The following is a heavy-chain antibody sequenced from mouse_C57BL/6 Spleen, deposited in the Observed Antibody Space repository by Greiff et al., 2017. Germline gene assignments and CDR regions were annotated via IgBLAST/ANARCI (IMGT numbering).Heavy chain of an antibody. CDR1: GFSLSTFGMG. D-gene: IGHD2-4*01. CDR2: IWWDDDK. CDR3: ARTHDYDVNDY. J-gene: IGHJ2*01. Sequence: QVTLKVCGPGILQPSQTLSLTCSFSGFSLSTFGMGVGWIRQPSGKGLDWLAHIWWDDDKYYNPALKSRLTISKDTSKNQLFLKIANVDTADTATYYCARTHDYDVNDYWGQGTTLTVSS. V-gene: IGHV8-8*01.